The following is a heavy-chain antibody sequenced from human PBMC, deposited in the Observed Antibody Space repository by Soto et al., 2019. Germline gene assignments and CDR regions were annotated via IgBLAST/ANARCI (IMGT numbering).Heavy chain of an antibody. D-gene: IGHD5-12*01. Sequence: QVQLVQSGAEVKKPGSSVKVSCRASGVSFTDHGISWLRQAPGQGLEWIGGFTPKFGTANYAPKFQGRVSITAEECKTTASVTLSSLRPEDTAVYFCARGVVSGFEHWYFDLWGRGTPITVSS. CDR1: GVSFTDHG. J-gene: IGHJ2*01. CDR3: ARGVVSGFEHWYFDL. CDR2: FTPKFGTA. V-gene: IGHV1-69*01.